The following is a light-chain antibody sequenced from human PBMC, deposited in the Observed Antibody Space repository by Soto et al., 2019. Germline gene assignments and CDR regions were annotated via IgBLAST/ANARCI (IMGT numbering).Light chain of an antibody. CDR2: GAS. Sequence: EIVLTQSPGTLSVSPGERATLFCRTSQSINRGYLAWYQQKPGQAPRLLIYGASNRAAGIPDRFSGSGSGTDFTITINRLEPEDFAVYYCHHYGSPFGPGTKVDIK. J-gene: IGKJ3*01. CDR3: HHYGSP. V-gene: IGKV3-20*01. CDR1: QSINRGY.